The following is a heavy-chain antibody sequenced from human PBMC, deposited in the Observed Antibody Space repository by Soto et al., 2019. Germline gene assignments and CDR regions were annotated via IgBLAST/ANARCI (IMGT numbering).Heavy chain of an antibody. V-gene: IGHV1-8*01. CDR1: RYTLKSCD. Sequence: VSVQPCSQEPRYTLKSCDINWVRQDTGQGLEWMGWMNPNSGNTGYAQKFQGRVTMTRNTSISTAYMELSSLRSEDTAVYYCARGSSSSCSGMAVRGNGTTVTVSS. J-gene: IGHJ6*04. CDR3: ARGSSSSCSGMAV. CDR2: MNPNSGNT. D-gene: IGHD6-13*01.